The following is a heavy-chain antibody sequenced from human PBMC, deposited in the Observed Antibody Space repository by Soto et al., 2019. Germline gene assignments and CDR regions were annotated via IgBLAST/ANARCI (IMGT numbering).Heavy chain of an antibody. CDR2: IVVGSGNT. Sequence: GASVKVSCKASGFTFTSSAVQWVRQARGQRLEWIGWIVVGSGNTNYAQKFQERVTITMDMSTSTAYMEMSSLRSEDTAVYYCAADPGYSYGYHYYYGMDVWGQGTTVTVSS. V-gene: IGHV1-58*01. CDR1: GFTFTSSA. J-gene: IGHJ6*02. D-gene: IGHD5-18*01. CDR3: AADPGYSYGYHYYYGMDV.